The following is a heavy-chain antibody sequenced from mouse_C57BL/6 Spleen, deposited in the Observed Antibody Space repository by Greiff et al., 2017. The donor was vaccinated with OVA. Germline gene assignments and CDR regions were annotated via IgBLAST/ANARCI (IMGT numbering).Heavy chain of an antibody. D-gene: IGHD2-14*01. CDR1: VFTFRDSG. CDR3: ARGGYDPYAMDD. V-gene: IGHV5-15*01. J-gene: IGHJ4*01. CDR2: LINLAYSI. Sequence: DVMLVESGGGLVQPGGSLKLSCAASVFTFRDSGMAWVRQAPRKGPAWVAFLINLAYSIYSADTVTCPFPISRENAKNTLYLEMNSLRSEETAMYYCARGGYDPYAMDDWGQGTSVTVSS.